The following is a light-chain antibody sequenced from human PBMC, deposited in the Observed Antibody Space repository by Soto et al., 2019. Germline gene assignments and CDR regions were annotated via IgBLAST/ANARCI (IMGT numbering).Light chain of an antibody. CDR2: DAS. CDR3: QQCDTNTKT. V-gene: IGKV1-5*01. J-gene: IGKJ1*01. CDR1: QSINNW. Sequence: DIQMTQSPSTRSSFLGDRVTFTCRASQSINNWLAWYQQRPGTAPKILIYDASTLESGVPSRFSGSVSGTEGSITISRLQQEDGSTYYCQQCDTNTKTFGQGTKVDIK.